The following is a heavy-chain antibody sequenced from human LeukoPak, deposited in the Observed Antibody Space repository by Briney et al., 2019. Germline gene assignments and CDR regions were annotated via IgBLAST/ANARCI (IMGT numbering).Heavy chain of an antibody. CDR1: GSSMRNYY. D-gene: IGHD2-15*01. V-gene: IGHV4-59*01. CDR2: GYYTGNT. CDR3: VRNKDCSGPDKYSSDY. J-gene: IGHJ4*02. Sequence: SETLSLTFTVSGSSMRNYYWSWVRQPPGKGLEWIGYGYYTGNTNYNPSLRSRVTISVDTSKNQFSLKLSSVSAEDSAVYYCVRNKDCSGPDKYSSDYWGQGPLVTVSS.